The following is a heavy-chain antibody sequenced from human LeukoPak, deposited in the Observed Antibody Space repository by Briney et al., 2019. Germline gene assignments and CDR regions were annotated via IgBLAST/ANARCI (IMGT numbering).Heavy chain of an antibody. CDR2: IYHSGST. J-gene: IGHJ6*03. V-gene: IGHV4-30-2*01. CDR1: GGSISSGGYY. Sequence: PSETGSLNCTVSGGSISSGGYYWSWIRQPPGKGLEWIGYIYHSGSTYYNPSLKSRVTISVDRSKNQFSLKLSSVTAADTAVYYCASIGPYYYYYMDVWGKGTTVTVSS. CDR3: ASIGPYYYYYMDV. D-gene: IGHD3-16*02.